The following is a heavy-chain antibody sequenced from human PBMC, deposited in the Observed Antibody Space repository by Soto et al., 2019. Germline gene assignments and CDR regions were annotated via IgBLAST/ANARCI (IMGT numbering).Heavy chain of an antibody. CDR3: ARDLPNRSGRV. Sequence: QVQLVQSGPEVKKPGSSVKVSCKVSGGPFSTLSISWVRQAPGQGLMWMGGIIPSFDATNYAQMFEGRVTITADDSTSTAYRELSSLRSDDTAVYYCARDLPNRSGRVWGPGTLVTVSS. V-gene: IGHV1-69*01. CDR2: IIPSFDAT. D-gene: IGHD3-10*01. J-gene: IGHJ4*02. CDR1: GGPFSTLS.